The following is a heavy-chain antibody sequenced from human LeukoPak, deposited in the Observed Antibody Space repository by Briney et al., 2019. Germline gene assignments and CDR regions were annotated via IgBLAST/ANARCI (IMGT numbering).Heavy chain of an antibody. J-gene: IGHJ4*02. CDR3: ARHVAITMVRGVTIGRGHFDY. CDR2: IYYSGST. V-gene: IGHV4-39*01. D-gene: IGHD3-10*01. CDR1: GGSISSSSYY. Sequence: SETLSLTCTVSGGSISSSSYYWGWIRQPPGKGLEWIGSIYYSGSTYYNPSLKSRVTISVDTSKNQFSLKLSSVTAADTAVYYCARHVAITMVRGVTIGRGHFDYWGQGTLVTVSS.